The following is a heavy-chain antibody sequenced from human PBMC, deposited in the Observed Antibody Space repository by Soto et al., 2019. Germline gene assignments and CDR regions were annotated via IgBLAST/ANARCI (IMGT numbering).Heavy chain of an antibody. Sequence: QVQLMQSGAEVKQPGASVKVSCKASGYTFTNYYMHWVRQVPGQGLEWMGISNPSGGGPAHAQNFWGRLNTSSDTSTTTIYMELNSLRSEDKAVYFCARSDMWGDGELDVWGQGTMVTVSS. D-gene: IGHD3-10*01. CDR2: SNPSGGGP. CDR3: ARSDMWGDGELDV. J-gene: IGHJ3*01. V-gene: IGHV1-46*03. CDR1: GYTFTNYY.